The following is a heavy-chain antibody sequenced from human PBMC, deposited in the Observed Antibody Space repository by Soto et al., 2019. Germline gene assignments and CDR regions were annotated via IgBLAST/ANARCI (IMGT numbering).Heavy chain of an antibody. J-gene: IGHJ4*02. V-gene: IGHV4-39*01. CDR1: GGSISSSSYY. Sequence: ASETLSLTCTVSGGSISSSSYYWGWIRQPPGKGLEWIGSIYYSGSTYYNPSLKSRVTISVDTSKNQFSLKLSSVTAADTAVYYCAIADWGIAAAGTRRGYFDYWGQGTLVTVSS. CDR2: IYYSGST. CDR3: AIADWGIAAAGTRRGYFDY. D-gene: IGHD6-13*01.